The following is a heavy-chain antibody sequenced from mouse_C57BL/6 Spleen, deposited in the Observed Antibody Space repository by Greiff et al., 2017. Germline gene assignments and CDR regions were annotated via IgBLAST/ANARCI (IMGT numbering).Heavy chain of an antibody. CDR3: ARSYYGSRSHFDY. CDR2: IYPGDGDT. V-gene: IGHV1-80*01. CDR1: GYAFSSYW. D-gene: IGHD1-1*01. Sequence: QVQLQQSGAELVKPGASVKISCKASGYAFSSYWMNWVKQRPGKGLEWIGQIYPGDGDTNYNGKFKGKATLTADKSSSTAYMQLSSLTSEDSAVYFCARSYYGSRSHFDYWGQGTTLTVSS. J-gene: IGHJ2*01.